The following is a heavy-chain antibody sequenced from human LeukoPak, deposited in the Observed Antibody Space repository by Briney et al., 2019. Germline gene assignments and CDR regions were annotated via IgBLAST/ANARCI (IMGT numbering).Heavy chain of an antibody. CDR3: ANLRASSDSHALYYFDS. V-gene: IGHV3-30*02. D-gene: IGHD2-15*01. CDR2: IRYEGSTR. J-gene: IGHJ4*02. Sequence: GGSLRLSCAASGFTFSTYGMHWVRQAPGKGLEWVAFIRYEGSTRFYADSVKGRFTISRDNSKNTLYLQMNSLRGEDTAVYYCANLRASSDSHALYYFDSWGQGTLVTVSS. CDR1: GFTFSTYG.